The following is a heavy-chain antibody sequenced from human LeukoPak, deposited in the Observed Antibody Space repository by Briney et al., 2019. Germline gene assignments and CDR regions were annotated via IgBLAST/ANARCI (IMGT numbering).Heavy chain of an antibody. CDR3: AKDQVTMIFDY. D-gene: IGHD3-22*01. CDR1: GFTFSTYA. Sequence: GGSLRLSCAASGFTFSTYAMHWVRQAPGKGLEWMAVISYDGSEKYYADSVKGRFIISRDKSKNTLYLQMNSLRAEDTAVYYCAKDQVTMIFDYWGQGTLVTVSS. V-gene: IGHV3-30-3*01. CDR2: ISYDGSEK. J-gene: IGHJ4*02.